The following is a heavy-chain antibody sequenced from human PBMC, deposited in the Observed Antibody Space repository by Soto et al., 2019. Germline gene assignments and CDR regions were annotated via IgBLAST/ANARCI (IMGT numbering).Heavy chain of an antibody. V-gene: IGHV1-69*01. D-gene: IGHD6-19*01. CDR2: IIPIFGTA. J-gene: IGHJ4*02. CDR1: GGTFSSYA. CDR3: ARNKRETIAVDGTYFDY. Sequence: QVQLVQSGAEVKKPGSSVKVSCKASGGTFSSYAISWVRQAPGQGLEWMGGIIPIFGTANYAQKFQGRVTITAYESTSAAYMELSSLRSEDTAVYYCARNKRETIAVDGTYFDYWGQGTLVTVSS.